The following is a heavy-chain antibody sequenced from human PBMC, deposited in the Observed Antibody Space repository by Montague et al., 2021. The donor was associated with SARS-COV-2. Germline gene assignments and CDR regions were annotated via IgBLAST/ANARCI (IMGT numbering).Heavy chain of an antibody. CDR3: ANFRRTQLLFGTLYYGMDV. V-gene: IGHV4-59*01. D-gene: IGHD2-2*01. CDR1: GGSISSYY. Sequence: SETLSLTCTVSGGSISSYYWSWIRQPPGRGPQWIGYISYSGSTNYNPSLKSRVPISVETSKNHFTLRLSSVTAADTAVYSCANFRRTQLLFGTLYYGMDVWGQGTTVTVSS. CDR2: ISYSGST. J-gene: IGHJ6*02.